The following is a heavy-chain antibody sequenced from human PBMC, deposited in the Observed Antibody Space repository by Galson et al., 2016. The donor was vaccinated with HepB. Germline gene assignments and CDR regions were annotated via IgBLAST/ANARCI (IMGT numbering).Heavy chain of an antibody. J-gene: IGHJ6*02. V-gene: IGHV3-49*03. CDR2: IRSNVYGGTT. D-gene: IGHD5-24*01. CDR1: GFTFGDYA. CDR3: TRESLQIDHYHVDV. Sequence: SLRLSCATSGFTFGDYAMSWFRQAPGKGPEWVGCIRSNVYGGTTEYAASVEGRFTISRDDSKSIAYLQMNSLKTEDTAFYYCTRESLQIDHYHVDVWGQGTTVTVSS.